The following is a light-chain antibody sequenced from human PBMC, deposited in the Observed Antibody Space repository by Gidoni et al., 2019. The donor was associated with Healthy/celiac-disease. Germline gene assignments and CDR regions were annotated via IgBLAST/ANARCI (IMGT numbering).Light chain of an antibody. CDR2: SNN. Sequence: QSVLTQPPSASGTPGQRVTLSCSGSSSNIGSNTVNWYQQLPGTAPKLLIDSNNQRPSGVPDRFSGSKSGTSASLAISGLQSEDEADYYCAAWDDSLNCWVFGGGTKLTVL. J-gene: IGLJ3*02. CDR3: AAWDDSLNCWV. CDR1: SSNIGSNT. V-gene: IGLV1-44*01.